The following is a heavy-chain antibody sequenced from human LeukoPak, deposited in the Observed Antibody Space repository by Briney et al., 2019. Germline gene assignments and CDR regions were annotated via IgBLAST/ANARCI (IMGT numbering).Heavy chain of an antibody. CDR1: GFSFSRYG. V-gene: IGHV3-30*02. D-gene: IGHD3-3*01. CDR2: IRYDGHDR. J-gene: IGHJ4*02. Sequence: GGSLRLSCAASGFSFSRYGMHWVRQAPGKGLQWVAFIRYDGHDRTYADSVKGRFTISRDNSKNTLYLQMNSLRGEDTAVYYCTKAADAGYEIDYWGQGTLVTVSS. CDR3: TKAADAGYEIDY.